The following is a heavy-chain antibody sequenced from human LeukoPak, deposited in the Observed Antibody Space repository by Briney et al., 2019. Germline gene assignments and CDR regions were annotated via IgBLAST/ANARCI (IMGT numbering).Heavy chain of an antibody. V-gene: IGHV4-59*01. D-gene: IGHD4-23*01. CDR2: IYYSGST. CDR1: GGSFSGYY. CDR3: ARDTLEYSNSPDALDI. Sequence: SETLSLTCAVYGGSFSGYYWSWIRQPPGKGLEWIGYIYYSGSTNYNPSLKSRVTISVDTSKNQFSLKLSSVTAADTAIYYCARDTLEYSNSPDALDIWGQGTMVTVSS. J-gene: IGHJ3*02.